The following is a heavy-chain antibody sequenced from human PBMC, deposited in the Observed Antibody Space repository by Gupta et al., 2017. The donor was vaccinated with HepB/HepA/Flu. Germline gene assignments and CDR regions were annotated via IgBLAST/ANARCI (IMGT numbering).Heavy chain of an antibody. CDR1: GFTFSSYG. V-gene: IGHV3-33*01. CDR2: IWYDGSNK. Sequence: QVQLVESGGGVVQPGRSLRLSCAASGFTFSSYGMHWVRQAPGKGLEWVAVIWYDGSNKYYADSVKGRFTISRDNSKNTLYLQMNSLRAEDTAVYYCAREDGDPIRYYYYGMDVWGQGTTVTVSS. J-gene: IGHJ6*02. D-gene: IGHD4-17*01. CDR3: AREDGDPIRYYYYGMDV.